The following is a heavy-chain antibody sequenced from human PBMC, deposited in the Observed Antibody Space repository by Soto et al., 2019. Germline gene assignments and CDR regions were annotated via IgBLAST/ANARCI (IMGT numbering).Heavy chain of an antibody. Sequence: GGSLRLSCAASGFTFDDYAMHWVRQAPGKGLEWVSGISWNSGSIGYADSVKGRFTISRDNAKNSLYLQMNSLRAEDTALYYCAKDKSLGSHYYYYMEVWGKGTTVTVSS. CDR3: AKDKSLGSHYYYYMEV. J-gene: IGHJ6*03. CDR2: ISWNSGSI. V-gene: IGHV3-9*01. CDR1: GFTFDDYA.